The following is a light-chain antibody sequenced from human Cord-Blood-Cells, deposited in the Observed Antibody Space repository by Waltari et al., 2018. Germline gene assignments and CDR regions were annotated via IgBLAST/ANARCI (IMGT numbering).Light chain of an antibody. J-gene: IGLJ1*01. CDR3: SSYTSSSTSYV. V-gene: IGLV2-14*01. CDR2: EVS. Sequence: QSALTQPASVSGSPGQSITISCTGTSSDVGGYNYVSWYQQHPCKAPKLMIYEVSNRPSGVSNRFSGSKSGNTASLTISGLQAEDEADYYCSSYTSSSTSYVFGTGTKVTVL. CDR1: SSDVGGYNY.